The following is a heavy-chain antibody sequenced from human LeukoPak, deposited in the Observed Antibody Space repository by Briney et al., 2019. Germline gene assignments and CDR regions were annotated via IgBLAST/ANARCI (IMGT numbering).Heavy chain of an antibody. J-gene: IGHJ4*02. CDR1: GGTFSSYA. V-gene: IGHV1-69*04. Sequence: ASVKVSCKASGGTFSSYAISWVRQAPGQGLEWMGRIIPILGIANYAQKFQGRVTITADKSTSTAYMELSSLRSEDTAVYYCARGRGNMVRGVNLPLFYWGQGTLVTVSS. CDR2: IIPILGIA. D-gene: IGHD3-10*01. CDR3: ARGRGNMVRGVNLPLFY.